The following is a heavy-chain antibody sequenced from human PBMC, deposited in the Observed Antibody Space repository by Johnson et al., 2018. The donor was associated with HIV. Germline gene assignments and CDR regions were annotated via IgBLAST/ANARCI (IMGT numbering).Heavy chain of an antibody. Sequence: QVQLVESGGGWVMAQPGRSLRVSCTASGFTFSLFGMHWVRQAPGKGLEWVAAISYDGSKKYYADSVKGRFTISRDDSKNTLYLEMNSLRAEDTAVYYCARTVTTLSGAFDIWGQGTKVTVSS. CDR1: GFTFSLFG. D-gene: IGHD4-17*01. CDR2: ISYDGSKK. J-gene: IGHJ3*02. CDR3: ARTVTTLSGAFDI. V-gene: IGHV3-30*03.